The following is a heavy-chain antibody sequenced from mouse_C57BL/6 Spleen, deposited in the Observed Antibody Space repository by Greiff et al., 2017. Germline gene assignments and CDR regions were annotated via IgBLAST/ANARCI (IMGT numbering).Heavy chain of an antibody. CDR3: ARYGSSGYHDY. Sequence: EVQLVESGGGLVQPGGSLSLSCAASGFTFTDYYMSWVRQPPGKALEWLGFIRNKANGYTTEYSASVKGRFTISRDNSQRILYLQMNALRAEDSATYYCARYGSSGYHDYGGQGTTLTVSS. D-gene: IGHD3-2*02. CDR2: IRNKANGYTT. CDR1: GFTFTDYY. V-gene: IGHV7-3*01. J-gene: IGHJ2*01.